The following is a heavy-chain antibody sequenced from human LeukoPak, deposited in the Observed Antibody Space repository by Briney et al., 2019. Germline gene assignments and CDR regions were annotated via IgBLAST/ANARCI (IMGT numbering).Heavy chain of an antibody. D-gene: IGHD6-13*01. Sequence: ASVKVSCKASGYTFTGYYMHWVRQAPGQGLQWMGWINPNSGGTNYAQKFQGWVTMTRDTSISTAYMELSRLRSDDTAVYYCARSTLGIAAAPDYWGQGTLVTVSS. CDR3: ARSTLGIAAAPDY. CDR2: INPNSGGT. V-gene: IGHV1-2*04. J-gene: IGHJ4*02. CDR1: GYTFTGYY.